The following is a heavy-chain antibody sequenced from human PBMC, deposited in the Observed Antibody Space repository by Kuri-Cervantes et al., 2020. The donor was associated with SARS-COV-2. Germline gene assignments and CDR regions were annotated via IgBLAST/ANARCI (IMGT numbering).Heavy chain of an antibody. V-gene: IGHV3-48*02. CDR1: GFTFSSYS. CDR3: ARDYGESYYYYCGMDV. D-gene: IGHD4-17*01. CDR2: ISSSSSTI. J-gene: IGHJ6*02. Sequence: GGSLRLSCAASGFTFSSYSMNWVRQAPGKGLEWVSYISSSSSTIYYADSVKGRFTISRDNAKNSLYLQMNSLRDEDTAVYYCARDYGESYYYYCGMDVWGQGTTVTVSS.